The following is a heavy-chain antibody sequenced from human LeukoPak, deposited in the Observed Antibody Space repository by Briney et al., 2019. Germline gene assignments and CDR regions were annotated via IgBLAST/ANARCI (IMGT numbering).Heavy chain of an antibody. J-gene: IGHJ6*03. CDR2: IYTSGST. Sequence: SETLPLTCTVSGGSISSGSYYWSWIRQPAGKGLEWIGRIYTSGSTKYNPSLKSRVTISVDTSKNQFSLKLSSVTAADTAVYYCARARGYCSGGTSSKCPHDYYYYYYMDVWGKGTTVTVSS. CDR3: ARARGYCSGGTSSKCPHDYYYYYYMDV. D-gene: IGHD2-15*01. V-gene: IGHV4-61*02. CDR1: GGSISSGSYY.